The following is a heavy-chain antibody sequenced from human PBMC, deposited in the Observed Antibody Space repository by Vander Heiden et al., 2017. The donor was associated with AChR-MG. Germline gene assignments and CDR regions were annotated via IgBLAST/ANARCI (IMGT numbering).Heavy chain of an antibody. CDR1: GYTFTSYY. V-gene: IGHV1-46*01. D-gene: IGHD1-26*01. CDR3: ARGGVYSGGYYGFDYFDY. CDR2: INPSGGST. J-gene: IGHJ4*02. Sequence: QVQLVQSGAEVKKPGASVKVSCKASGYTFTSYYMHWVRQAPGQGLEWMGIINPSGGSTSYAQKFQGRVTMTRDTSTSTVYRELSSLRSEDTAVYYCARGGVYSGGYYGFDYFDYWGQGTLVTVSS.